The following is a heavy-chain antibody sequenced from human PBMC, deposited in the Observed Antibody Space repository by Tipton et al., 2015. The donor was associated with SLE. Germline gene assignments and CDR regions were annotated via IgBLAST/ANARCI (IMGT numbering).Heavy chain of an antibody. D-gene: IGHD3-3*01. J-gene: IGHJ6*03. Sequence: TLSLTCTVSGGSISSSSYYWGWIRQPPGKGLEWFGSIYYSGSTYYHPSLKSRVTISVDTSKNQFSLKLSSVTAADTAVYYCARTSTYYDFWSGSYYYYYYMDVWGKGTTVTVSS. CDR3: ARTSTYYDFWSGSYYYYYYMDV. CDR2: IYYSGST. CDR1: GGSISSSSYY. V-gene: IGHV4-39*01.